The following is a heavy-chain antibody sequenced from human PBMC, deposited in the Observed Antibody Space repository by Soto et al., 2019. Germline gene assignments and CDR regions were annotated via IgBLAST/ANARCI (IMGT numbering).Heavy chain of an antibody. CDR3: ARGRASGSYYLLDY. D-gene: IGHD3-10*01. CDR2: INPNSGNI. Sequence: ASVKVSCKASGDTFTTYDINWVRQATGHGLEWMGWINPNSGNIGYAQRFQGRVTMTRDTAIRTAYMEVSSLRSDDTAVYYCARGRASGSYYLLDYWGQGTLVTV. J-gene: IGHJ4*02. V-gene: IGHV1-8*01. CDR1: GDTFTTYD.